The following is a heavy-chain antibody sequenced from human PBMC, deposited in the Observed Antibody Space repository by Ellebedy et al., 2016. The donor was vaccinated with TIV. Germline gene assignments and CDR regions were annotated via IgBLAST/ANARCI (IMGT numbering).Heavy chain of an antibody. Sequence: GGSLRLSXAASGFTFSALWMHWVRQAPGKGLVWVSRITSDGSDTAYADSVRGRFTISRDNSKSTLYLQMNSLRAEDTAVYYCAIYRQTAEEGYWGQGTLVTVSS. CDR1: GFTFSALW. J-gene: IGHJ4*02. CDR3: AIYRQTAEEGY. D-gene: IGHD2-21*02. V-gene: IGHV3-74*01. CDR2: ITSDGSDT.